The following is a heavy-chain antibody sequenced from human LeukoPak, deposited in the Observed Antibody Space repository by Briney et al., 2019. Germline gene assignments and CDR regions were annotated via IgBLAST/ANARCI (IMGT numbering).Heavy chain of an antibody. J-gene: IGHJ4*02. CDR3: ARGVYYYDSSGLDY. V-gene: IGHV4-61*02. CDR2: IYTSGST. D-gene: IGHD3-22*01. CDR1: GGSISSGSYY. Sequence: SETLSLTCTVSGGSISSGSYYWSWIRQPAGKGLEWIGRIYTSGSTNYNPSLKSRVTISVDTSKNQFSLKLSSVTAADTAVYYCARGVYYYDSSGLDYWGQGTLVTVSS.